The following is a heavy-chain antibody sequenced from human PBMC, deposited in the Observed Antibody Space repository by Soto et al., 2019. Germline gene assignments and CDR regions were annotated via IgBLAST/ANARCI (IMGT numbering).Heavy chain of an antibody. CDR1: GYTLTELS. CDR2: FDPEDGET. CDR3: ARDRIEVSGFSSSYCLDV. Sequence: ASVKVSCKVSGYTLTELSMHWVRQAPGKGLEWMGGFDPEDGETIYAQKFQGRVTMTENTSTDTAYMELSSLRSEDTAIYYCARDRIEVSGFSSSYCLDVWGPGTTVTVSS. V-gene: IGHV1-24*01. D-gene: IGHD6-19*01. J-gene: IGHJ6*02.